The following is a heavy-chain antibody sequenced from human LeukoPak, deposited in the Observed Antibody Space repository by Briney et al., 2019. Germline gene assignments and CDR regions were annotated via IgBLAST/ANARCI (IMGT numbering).Heavy chain of an antibody. CDR1: GFTFSSYE. CDR2: ISGSGSMI. D-gene: IGHD2-15*01. V-gene: IGHV3-48*03. J-gene: IGHJ4*02. Sequence: PGGSLRLSCVASGFTFSSYEMNWVRQAPGKGLEWVSYISGSGSMIYYADAVKGRFTIPRDNAKNSLYLQMSRLRAEDTAVYYCAREGVSNCSGVWCYFDYWGEGILVTVSS. CDR3: AREGVSNCSGVWCYFDY.